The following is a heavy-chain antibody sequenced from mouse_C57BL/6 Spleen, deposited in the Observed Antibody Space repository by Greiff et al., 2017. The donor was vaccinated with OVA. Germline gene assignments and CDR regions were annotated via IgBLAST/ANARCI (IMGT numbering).Heavy chain of an antibody. CDR1: GYTFTNYW. CDR2: IYPGGGYT. Sequence: VQLQQPGAELVRPGTSLKMSCKASGYTFTNYWIGWVKQRPGHGLEWIGDIYPGGGYTNDNEKFKGKATLTADKSSSTAYMQFSSLTSEDSAIYYCARSQLRPYYFDYWGQGTTLTVSS. D-gene: IGHD3-2*02. CDR3: ARSQLRPYYFDY. V-gene: IGHV1-63*01. J-gene: IGHJ2*01.